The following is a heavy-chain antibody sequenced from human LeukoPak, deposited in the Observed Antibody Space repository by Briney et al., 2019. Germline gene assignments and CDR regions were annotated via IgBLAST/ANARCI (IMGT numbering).Heavy chain of an antibody. CDR3: ARGVISGSGCFDY. CDR2: IFHSGTT. J-gene: IGHJ4*02. CDR1: GSSMSNHY. Sequence: KPSETLSLTCTVSGSSMSNHYWSWIRQPPGKGLEWIGYIFHSGTTYYNPSLESRVTISVDRSKKQFSLNLSSVTAADTAVYYCARGVISGSGCFDYWGQGTLVTVSS. D-gene: IGHD3-10*01. V-gene: IGHV4-59*11.